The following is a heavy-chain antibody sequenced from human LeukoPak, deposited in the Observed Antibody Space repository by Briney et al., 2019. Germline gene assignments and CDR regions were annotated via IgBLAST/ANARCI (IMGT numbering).Heavy chain of an antibody. CDR2: ISYDGSSK. J-gene: IGHJ4*02. V-gene: IGHV3-30*18. CDR1: GFTFSNYA. Sequence: GALRLSWAASGFTFSNYAIHWVGQAPGKGLEGVAGISYDGSSKHFADPVKGRFTISRENSEKKVYVKMDSERLEDTAVYYCAKQHRGYCSSTSCPATFDYWGQGNLVSISS. D-gene: IGHD2-2*03. CDR3: AKQHRGYCSSTSCPATFDY.